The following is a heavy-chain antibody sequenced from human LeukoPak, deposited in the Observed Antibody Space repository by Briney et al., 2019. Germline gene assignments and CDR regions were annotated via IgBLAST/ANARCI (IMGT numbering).Heavy chain of an antibody. D-gene: IGHD2-15*01. J-gene: IGHJ6*02. CDR3: ARRLVASGTPSGQFYYNVMDV. Sequence: PGGSLRLSCVASGFTFSNYAIRWVRLAPGKGLEWVSGITGSGASKFYADSVKGRFTISRDNSRNTLYLRMDSLRDEDTAIYYCARRLVASGTPSGQFYYNVMDVWGQGTTVSVSS. CDR2: ITGSGASK. V-gene: IGHV3-23*01. CDR1: GFTFSNYA.